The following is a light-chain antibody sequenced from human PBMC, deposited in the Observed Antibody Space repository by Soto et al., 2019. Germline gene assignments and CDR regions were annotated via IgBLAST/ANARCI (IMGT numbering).Light chain of an antibody. CDR2: AAS. CDR3: QQYETFSGT. J-gene: IGKJ1*01. V-gene: IGKV1-17*01. Sequence: DIQMTQSPSSLSASVGDRVTITCRASQGIRSDLGWYQQKPGKAPKRLIYAASSLQSGVPSRFSGSGSGTKFTLTIASLQPDDFATYYCQQYETFSGTFGPGTKVDIK. CDR1: QGIRSD.